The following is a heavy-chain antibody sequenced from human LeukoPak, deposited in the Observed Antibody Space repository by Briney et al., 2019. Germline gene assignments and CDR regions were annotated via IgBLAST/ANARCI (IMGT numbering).Heavy chain of an antibody. V-gene: IGHV3-23*01. J-gene: IGHJ4*02. CDR1: GFTFSSYA. D-gene: IGHD4-23*01. CDR2: ISGSGGST. CDR3: AKDDMTTVVTWYFDY. Sequence: GGSLRLSCAASGFTFSSYAMSWVRQAPGKGLEWFSAISGSGGSTYYADSVKGRFTISRDNSKNTLYLQMNSLRAEDTAVYYCAKDDMTTVVTWYFDYWGQGTLVTVSS.